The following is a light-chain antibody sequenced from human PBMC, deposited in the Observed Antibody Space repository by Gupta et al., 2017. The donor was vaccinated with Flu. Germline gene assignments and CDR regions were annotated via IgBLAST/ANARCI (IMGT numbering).Light chain of an antibody. CDR3: TSYTSSSTVV. J-gene: IGLJ3*02. Sequence: QSALTQPASVSGSPGQSITISCTGTTRDVGGYNFVSWYQQHPGKPPKLISYEVTNRPSGVSNRFSGSKSGTTALLNISGLQAEDEAYYYCTSYTSSSTVVFGGGTQLTVL. CDR1: TRDVGGYNF. V-gene: IGLV2-14*01. CDR2: EVT.